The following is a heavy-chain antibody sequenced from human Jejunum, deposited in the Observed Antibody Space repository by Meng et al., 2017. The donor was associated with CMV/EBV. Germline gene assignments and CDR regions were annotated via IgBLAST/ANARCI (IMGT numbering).Heavy chain of an antibody. V-gene: IGHV3-21*01. CDR3: AKDMSRGLATLGY. Sequence: SGFTFSSYSMNWVRQAPGKGLEWVSSITTTTNYIYYAESVKGRFTISRDNAKNSLYLQMNSLRAEDTAAYYCAKDMSRGLATLGYWGQGTLVTVSS. D-gene: IGHD5-12*01. CDR1: GFTFSSYS. J-gene: IGHJ4*02. CDR2: ITTTTNYI.